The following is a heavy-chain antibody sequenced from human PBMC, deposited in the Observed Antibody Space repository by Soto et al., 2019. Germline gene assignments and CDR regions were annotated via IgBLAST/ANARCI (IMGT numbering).Heavy chain of an antibody. CDR3: ARDSRSAVGWSGGDS. CDR1: GFTVSNNY. D-gene: IGHD6-19*01. V-gene: IGHV3-53*01. J-gene: IGHJ4*02. Sequence: GESLKISCAASGFTVSNNYMTWVRQAPGKGLEWVSVIYSGGSIWYADSVKGRFTVSRDNSKNMLFLQMNSLRVEDTAVYYCARDSRSAVGWSGGDSWGQGTPVTVSS. CDR2: IYSGGSI.